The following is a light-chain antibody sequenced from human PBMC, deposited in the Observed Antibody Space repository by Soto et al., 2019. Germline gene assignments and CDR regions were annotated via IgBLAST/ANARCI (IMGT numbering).Light chain of an antibody. Sequence: QSVLTQPPSASGTPGQRVTISCSGSSSNIGSNYVYWYQQLPGTAPKLLVYRNNQRPSGVPDRFSGSKSGTTASLAISGLRSEEESDYYCAAWEDSLSGPVFGTGIKLTVL. CDR2: RNN. V-gene: IGLV1-47*01. CDR3: AAWEDSLSGPV. CDR1: SSNIGSNY. J-gene: IGLJ1*01.